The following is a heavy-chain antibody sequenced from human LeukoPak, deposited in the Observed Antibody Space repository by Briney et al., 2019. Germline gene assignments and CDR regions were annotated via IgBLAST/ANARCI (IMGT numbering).Heavy chain of an antibody. J-gene: IGHJ4*02. CDR1: GFTFSSYA. D-gene: IGHD3-22*01. Sequence: GGSLRLSCAASGFTFSSYAMSWVRQAPGKGLEWVSAISGSGGSTYYADSVKGRFTISRDNSKNTLYLQMSSLRAEDTAVYYCAKDKPTPGHYYDSSGAFDCWGQGTLVTVSS. CDR3: AKDKPTPGHYYDSSGAFDC. V-gene: IGHV3-23*01. CDR2: ISGSGGST.